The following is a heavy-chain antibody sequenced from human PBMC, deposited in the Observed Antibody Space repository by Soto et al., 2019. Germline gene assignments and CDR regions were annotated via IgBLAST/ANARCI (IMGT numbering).Heavy chain of an antibody. CDR2: IDLGNSHS. J-gene: IGHJ4*02. CDR3: ARHAFGDDWWHYFDY. D-gene: IGHD2-21*01. Sequence: LWESLKISFKVSGYSFTSNWITWVRQMPGKGLAWMGKIDLGNSHSTYIPSFQGHVTISADKSINTAYLQWNSLMASDTAMYYCARHAFGDDWWHYFDYWGQGTLVTVSS. V-gene: IGHV5-10-1*01. CDR1: GYSFTSNW.